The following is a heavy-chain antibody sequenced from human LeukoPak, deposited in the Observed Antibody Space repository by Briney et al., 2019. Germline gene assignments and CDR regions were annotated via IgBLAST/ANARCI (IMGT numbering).Heavy chain of an antibody. CDR2: ISSSSSYI. Sequence: GGSPRLSCEASGFTFSSYWMAWVRQAPGKGLEWVSSISSSSSYIYYADSVKGRFTISRDNAKNSLYLQMNSLRAEDTAVYYCARDRDRDDGQFDYWGQGTLVTVSS. J-gene: IGHJ4*02. CDR1: GFTFSSYW. V-gene: IGHV3-21*01. D-gene: IGHD5-24*01. CDR3: ARDRDRDDGQFDY.